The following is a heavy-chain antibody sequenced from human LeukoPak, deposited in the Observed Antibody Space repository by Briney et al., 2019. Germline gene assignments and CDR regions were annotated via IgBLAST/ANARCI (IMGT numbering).Heavy chain of an antibody. CDR1: ADFISSSSYY. Sequence: SETLSLICTVSADFISSSSYYWGWIRQPPRKVQELIGSIYYSGSTYYNPSLKSRVTMSVDTSKNQFSLKLSSVTAADTAVYYCARHGGVGVIPDFDYWGPGTLVTVSS. V-gene: IGHV4-39*01. J-gene: IGHJ4*02. CDR2: IYYSGST. D-gene: IGHD2-8*02. CDR3: ARHGGVGVIPDFDY.